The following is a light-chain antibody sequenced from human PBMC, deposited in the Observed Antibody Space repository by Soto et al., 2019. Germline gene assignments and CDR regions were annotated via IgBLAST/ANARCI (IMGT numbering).Light chain of an antibody. CDR1: QSISSS. CDR3: QQYNSYSRT. Sequence: DIQMTQSPSTLSASVGDRVTITCRASQSISSSLAWYQQKPGKAPKLLIYMASSLESGVPSRFSGSGSGTEFTLTISSLQPDDFATYYCQQYNSYSRTFGQRTKVDIK. J-gene: IGKJ1*01. V-gene: IGKV1-5*03. CDR2: MAS.